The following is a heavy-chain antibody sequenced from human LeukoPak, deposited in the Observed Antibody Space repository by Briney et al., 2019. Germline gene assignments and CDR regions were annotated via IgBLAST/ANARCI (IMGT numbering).Heavy chain of an antibody. Sequence: GGSLRLSCAASGFTFSGYGMHWFRQAPGKGLDWVAVISFDGSDKYYADSVKGRFTISRDNSKSTLYLQMNSLRTEDAAVYHCARTYYDFWSGQDWGQGTLVTVSS. CDR1: GFTFSGYG. D-gene: IGHD3-3*01. CDR3: ARTYYDFWSGQD. J-gene: IGHJ4*02. CDR2: ISFDGSDK. V-gene: IGHV3-30*03.